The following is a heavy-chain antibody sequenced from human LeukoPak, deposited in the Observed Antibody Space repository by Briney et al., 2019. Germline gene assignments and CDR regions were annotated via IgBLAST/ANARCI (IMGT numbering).Heavy chain of an antibody. Sequence: VASVKVSCKVSGYTLTELSMHWVRQAPGKGLEWMGGFDPEDGETIYAQKFQGRVTMTEDTSTDTAYMELSSLRFEDTAVYYCATRYYGSHDYWGQGTLVTVSS. J-gene: IGHJ4*02. CDR3: ATRYYGSHDY. CDR1: GYTLTELS. CDR2: FDPEDGET. V-gene: IGHV1-24*01. D-gene: IGHD3-3*01.